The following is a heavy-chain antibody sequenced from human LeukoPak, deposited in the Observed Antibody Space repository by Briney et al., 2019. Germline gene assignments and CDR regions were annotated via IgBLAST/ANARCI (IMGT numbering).Heavy chain of an antibody. V-gene: IGHV3-74*03. CDR1: GFTFRSDR. J-gene: IGHJ4*02. D-gene: IGHD2-8*01. Sequence: GGSLRLSCTASGFTFRSDRMHWVRQVPGKGLVWVSRLDSDGTGALYADAVEGRFTISRDNAKNTLYLQMNSLRAEDTAIYYCVRGGFNGDWGQGTLVTVSS. CDR3: VRGGFNGD. CDR2: LDSDGTGA.